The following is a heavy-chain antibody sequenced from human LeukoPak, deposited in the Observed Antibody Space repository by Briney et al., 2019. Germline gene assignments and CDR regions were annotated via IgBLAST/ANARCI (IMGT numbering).Heavy chain of an antibody. J-gene: IGHJ4*02. D-gene: IGHD3-16*02. Sequence: PSETLSLTCTVSGGSISSYYWSWIRQPAGKGLEWIGRIYTSGSTNYSPSLKSRVTISVDTSKNQFSLKLSSVTAADTAVYYCARGPKIEKHDRRSYYVWGSYRYPNTPWAFDYWGQGTLVTVSS. CDR2: IYTSGST. V-gene: IGHV4-4*07. CDR1: GGSISSYY. CDR3: ARGPKIEKHDRRSYYVWGSYRYPNTPWAFDY.